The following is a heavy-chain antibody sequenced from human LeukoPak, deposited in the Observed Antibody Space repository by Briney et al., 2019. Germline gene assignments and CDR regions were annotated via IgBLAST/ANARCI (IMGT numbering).Heavy chain of an antibody. CDR2: ISSSSSST. CDR3: ARVPGKYAFDI. J-gene: IGHJ3*02. Sequence: GGSLRLACAASGFTFSDYYMSWIRQAPGKGLEWVAYISSSSSSTNYADSVKGRFTISRDNAKNSLYLQMNSLRAEDTAVYYCARVPGKYAFDIWGQGTMVTVSA. V-gene: IGHV3-11*05. CDR1: GFTFSDYY. D-gene: IGHD3-10*01.